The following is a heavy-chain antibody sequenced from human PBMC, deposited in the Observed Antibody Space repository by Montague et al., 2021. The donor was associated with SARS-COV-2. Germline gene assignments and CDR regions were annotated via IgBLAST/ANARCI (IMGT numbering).Heavy chain of an antibody. J-gene: IGHJ4*02. CDR3: VRHPHYDGLNGPPDF. D-gene: IGHD3-9*01. V-gene: IGHV4-59*08. Sequence: SETLSLTCTGPRCSGPSHCWWWNPDAEGKSTRLDASHLLNTYANFSPSHKSRVAISVDTSKNQFSLRLTSVTAADTAFYYCVRHPHYDGLNGPPDFWDQGTLVIV. CDR2: HLLNTYA. CDR1: RCSGPSHC.